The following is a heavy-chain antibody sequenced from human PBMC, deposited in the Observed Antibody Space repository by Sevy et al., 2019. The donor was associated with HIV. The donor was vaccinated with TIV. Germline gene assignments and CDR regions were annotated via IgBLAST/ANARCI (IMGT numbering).Heavy chain of an antibody. J-gene: IGHJ4*02. V-gene: IGHV3-30-3*01. D-gene: IGHD6-19*01. CDR2: ISYDGTHE. CDR1: GFTFSAHA. Sequence: GGSLRLSCEASGFTFSAHAFHWVRQPPGKGLEWVALISYDGTHEYYSDSVKGRFTISRDNSRNTVYLHMNSLRFEDTAVYYCAREAGYTSGWSPGNYWGQGTLVTVSS. CDR3: AREAGYTSGWSPGNY.